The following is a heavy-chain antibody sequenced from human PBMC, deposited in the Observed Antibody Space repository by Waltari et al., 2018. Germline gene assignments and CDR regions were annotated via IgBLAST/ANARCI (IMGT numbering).Heavy chain of an antibody. CDR1: GVSTTHGSCY. CDR2: IYYSGST. V-gene: IGHV4-31*03. J-gene: IGHJ5*02. Sequence: VQLRESGPGLVTPSQTLSLTCTVSGVSTTHGSCYWSCIRQHPGTGLEWIGHIYYSGSTTYNRSLKSRVTISVDTSKNQFSLNLSSVTAADTAVYYCARDYGGNPVNWFDPWGQGTLVTVSS. D-gene: IGHD4-17*01. CDR3: ARDYGGNPVNWFDP.